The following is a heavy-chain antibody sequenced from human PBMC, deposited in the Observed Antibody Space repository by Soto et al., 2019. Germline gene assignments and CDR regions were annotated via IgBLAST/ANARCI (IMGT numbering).Heavy chain of an antibody. J-gene: IGHJ4*02. CDR1: GATFSSYT. V-gene: IGHV1-69*02. CDR2: IIPILGIA. CDR3: GRVVATNPLFDY. Sequence: QVQLVQSGAEVKKPGSSVKVSCKASGATFSSYTISWVRQAPGQGLEWMGRIIPILGIANYAQKFQGRVTITGDTSTRTAYMDLSSLRSEDTAVYYCGRVVATNPLFDYLRRGTLLTVSS. D-gene: IGHD5-12*01.